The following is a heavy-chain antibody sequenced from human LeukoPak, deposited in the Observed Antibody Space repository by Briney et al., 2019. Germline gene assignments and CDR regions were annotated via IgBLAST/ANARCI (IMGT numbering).Heavy chain of an antibody. CDR1: GGSFSGYY. V-gene: IGHV4-34*01. Sequence: SETLSLTCAVYGGSFSGYYWSWIRQPPGKGLKWIGEINHSGSTNYNPSLKSRVTISVDTSKNQFSLKLSSVTAADTAVYYCARVINCSSTSCYPNYGMDVWGQGTTVTVSS. D-gene: IGHD2-2*01. J-gene: IGHJ6*02. CDR2: INHSGST. CDR3: ARVINCSSTSCYPNYGMDV.